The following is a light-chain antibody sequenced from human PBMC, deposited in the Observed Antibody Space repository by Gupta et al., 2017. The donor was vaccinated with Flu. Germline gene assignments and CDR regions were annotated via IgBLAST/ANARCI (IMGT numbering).Light chain of an antibody. V-gene: IGKV1-12*01. CDR2: SAS. CDR3: QQADSLPHT. Sequence: DIQMTQSPSSMSASVGDRVTISCRASQGITTWLTWYQQKPGKPPKLLIYSASILESGVPSRFRGSGSGTDFTLTITSLQPEDFATYYCQQADSLPHTFGGGTKVEI. CDR1: QGITTW. J-gene: IGKJ4*01.